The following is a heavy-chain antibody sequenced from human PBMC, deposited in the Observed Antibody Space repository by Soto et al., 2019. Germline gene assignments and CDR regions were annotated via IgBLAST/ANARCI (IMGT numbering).Heavy chain of an antibody. J-gene: IGHJ3*02. D-gene: IGHD4-17*01. Sequence: QVQLVKSGGGGVQPGRLLRLSCAASGFTFSSYGMHWVRQAPGKGLEWVAVISYDGSNKYYADSVKGRFTISRDNSKNTLYLQMNSLGAEDTAVYYCAKDYRDYVTPHDAYDIWGQGTMVTVSS. V-gene: IGHV3-30*18. CDR2: ISYDGSNK. CDR1: GFTFSSYG. CDR3: AKDYRDYVTPHDAYDI.